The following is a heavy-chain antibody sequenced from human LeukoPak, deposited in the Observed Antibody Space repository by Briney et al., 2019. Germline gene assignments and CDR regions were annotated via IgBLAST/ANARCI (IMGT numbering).Heavy chain of an antibody. CDR3: ARSPGYGSGSYYMSRRDAFDI. Sequence: KPSETLSLTCTVSGGSISSYYWSWIRQPPGKGLDWIGYIYYSGSTNYNPSLKSRVTISVDTSKNQFSLKLSSVTAADTAVYYCARSPGYGSGSYYMSRRDAFDIWGQGTMVTVSS. CDR1: GGSISSYY. CDR2: IYYSGST. J-gene: IGHJ3*02. D-gene: IGHD3-10*01. V-gene: IGHV4-59*01.